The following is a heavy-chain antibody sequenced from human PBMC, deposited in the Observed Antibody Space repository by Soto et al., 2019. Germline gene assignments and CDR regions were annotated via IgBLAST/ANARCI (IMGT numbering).Heavy chain of an antibody. CDR3: TTSLGGDYNAFDI. D-gene: IGHD2-21*02. CDR2: IKSKTDGGTT. Sequence: EVQLVESGGGLVKPGGSLRLSCAASGFTFSNAWMSWVRQAPGKGLEWVGRIKSKTDGGTTDYAAPVKGRFTISRDXXNNALYLQMNSLKTEDTAVYYCTTSLGGDYNAFDIWGQGTMVTVSS. CDR1: GFTFSNAW. V-gene: IGHV3-15*01. J-gene: IGHJ3*02.